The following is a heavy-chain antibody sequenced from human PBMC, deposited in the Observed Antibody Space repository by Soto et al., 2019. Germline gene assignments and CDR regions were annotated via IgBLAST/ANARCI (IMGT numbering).Heavy chain of an antibody. D-gene: IGHD4-17*01. Sequence: QVQLVESGGGVVQPGRSLRLSCAASGFTFSSYGMHWVRQAPGKGLEWVAVIWYDGSNKYYADSVKGRFTISRDNSKNXXXXXXXXXXXXDTAVYYCARDYYGDYVGWFDPWGQGTLVTV. CDR1: GFTFSSYG. J-gene: IGHJ5*02. V-gene: IGHV3-33*01. CDR2: IWYDGSNK. CDR3: ARDYYGDYVGWFDP.